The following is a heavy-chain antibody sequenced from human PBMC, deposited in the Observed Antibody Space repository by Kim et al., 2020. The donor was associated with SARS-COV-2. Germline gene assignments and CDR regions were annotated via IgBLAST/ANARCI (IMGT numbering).Heavy chain of an antibody. CDR3: ARAEVAARFGMDV. V-gene: IGHV4-4*02. Sequence: SETLSLTCAVSGGSIRGNNWWSWVRQTPGKGLEWIGEIYHTGNTKYNPSLQRRVIISVDRSKNQFSLKLSSVTAADTAVYFCARAEVAARFGMDVWGQGTTATVSS. D-gene: IGHD6-6*01. CDR1: GGSIRGNNW. J-gene: IGHJ6*02. CDR2: IYHTGNT.